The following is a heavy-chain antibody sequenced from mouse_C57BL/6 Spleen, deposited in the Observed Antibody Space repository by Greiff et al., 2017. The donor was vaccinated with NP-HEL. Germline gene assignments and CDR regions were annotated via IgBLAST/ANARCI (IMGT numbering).Heavy chain of an antibody. CDR1: GYSITSGYY. CDR3: AREGRNYYGSSLYYFDY. J-gene: IGHJ2*01. D-gene: IGHD1-1*01. Sequence: DVQLQESGPGLVKPSQSLSLTCSVTGYSITSGYYWNWIRQFPGNKLEWMGYISYDGSNNYNPSLKNRISIPRDTSKNQFFLKLNSVTTEDTATYYCAREGRNYYGSSLYYFDYWGQGTTLTVSS. V-gene: IGHV3-6*01. CDR2: ISYDGSN.